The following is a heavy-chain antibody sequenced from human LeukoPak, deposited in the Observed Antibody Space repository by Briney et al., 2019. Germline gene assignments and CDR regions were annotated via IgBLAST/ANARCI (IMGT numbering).Heavy chain of an antibody. CDR1: GYTFTSYY. CDR2: INPSGGST. J-gene: IGHJ6*02. V-gene: IGHV1-46*01. Sequence: ASVKVSCKASGYTFTSYYMHCVRQAPGQGLEWMGIINPSGGSTSYAQKFQGRVTMTRDTSTSTVYMELSSLRSEDTAVYYCARDSITMVRGVIMGGYGMDVWGQGTTVTVSS. D-gene: IGHD3-10*01. CDR3: ARDSITMVRGVIMGGYGMDV.